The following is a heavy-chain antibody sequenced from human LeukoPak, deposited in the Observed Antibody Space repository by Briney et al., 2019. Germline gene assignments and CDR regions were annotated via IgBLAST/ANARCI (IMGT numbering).Heavy chain of an antibody. CDR2: INHSGST. Sequence: SETLSLTCAVYGGSFSGYYWSWIRQPPGKGLEWIGEINHSGSTNYNPSLKSRVTISVDTSKNQFSLKLSSVTAADTAVYYCARRQLGGFDPWGQGTLVTVSS. V-gene: IGHV4-34*01. J-gene: IGHJ5*02. CDR3: ARRQLGGFDP. D-gene: IGHD6-6*01. CDR1: GGSFSGYY.